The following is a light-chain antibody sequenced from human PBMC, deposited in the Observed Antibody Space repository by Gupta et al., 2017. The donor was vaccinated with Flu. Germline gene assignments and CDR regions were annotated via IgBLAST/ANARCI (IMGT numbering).Light chain of an antibody. V-gene: IGKV3-11*01. CDR2: AAS. Sequence: PTRLSLSLGERVTLPCGASQSVRSHATWYQQTPGKAPRLLIYAASNRATGTPGRFSGSGSGTAIPLIITSLDLKDFAIYDCQQSSNGPRTFGEGTKVEIK. CDR1: QSVRSH. CDR3: QQSSNGPRT. J-gene: IGKJ4*02.